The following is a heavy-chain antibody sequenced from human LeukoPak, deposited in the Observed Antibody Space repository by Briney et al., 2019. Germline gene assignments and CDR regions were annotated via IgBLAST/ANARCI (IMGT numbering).Heavy chain of an antibody. CDR1: GFTFSSYG. J-gene: IGHJ4*02. V-gene: IGHV3-30*18. Sequence: SGGSLRLSCAASGFTFSSYGMHWVRQAPGKGLEWVAVISYDGSNKYYADSVKGRFTISRDDSKNTLYLQMNSLRAEDTAMYYCAKGVEMATISLFDYWGQGTLVTVSS. D-gene: IGHD5-24*01. CDR2: ISYDGSNK. CDR3: AKGVEMATISLFDY.